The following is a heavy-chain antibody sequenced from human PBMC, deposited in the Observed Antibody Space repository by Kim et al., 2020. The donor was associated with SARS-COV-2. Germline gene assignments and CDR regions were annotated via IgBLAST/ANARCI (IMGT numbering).Heavy chain of an antibody. Sequence: GGSLRLSCAASGFAFRSYGMDWVRQAPGKGLEWLSFIWFDGSTQYYADSVKGRFTISRDNSKNTLYLQMNSLRVDDTAVYYCAKQRGVATETSGELDFWGLGTLVTVSS. CDR1: GFAFRSYG. D-gene: IGHD5-12*01. V-gene: IGHV3-30*02. CDR3: AKQRGVATETSGELDF. CDR2: IWFDGSTQ. J-gene: IGHJ4*02.